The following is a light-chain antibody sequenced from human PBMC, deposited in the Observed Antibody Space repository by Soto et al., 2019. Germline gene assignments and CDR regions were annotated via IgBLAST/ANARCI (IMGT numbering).Light chain of an antibody. J-gene: IGKJ5*01. Sequence: DIQLTQSPSFLSASVGDRVTITCRASQGISSNLAWYQQKPGKPPKLLIYAASILQSGVPSRFSGSGSGTEFTLTISSLQPEDFATYYCQQLNSFPITFGQGTRLEIK. V-gene: IGKV1-9*01. CDR3: QQLNSFPIT. CDR2: AAS. CDR1: QGISSN.